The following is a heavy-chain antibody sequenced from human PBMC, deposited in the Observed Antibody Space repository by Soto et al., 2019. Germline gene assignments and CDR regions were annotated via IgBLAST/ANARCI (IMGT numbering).Heavy chain of an antibody. Sequence: ASVKVSCRASGYNCTSYYMHWVRQTPGQGLEWMGIINPSGGSTSYAQKFQGRVTMTRDTSTSTVYMELSSLRSEDTAVYYCARDAYLASEVPAAILREYYYYYGMDVWGQGSTVTVSS. CDR3: ARDAYLASEVPAAILREYYYYYGMDV. V-gene: IGHV1-46*01. CDR2: INPSGGST. J-gene: IGHJ6*02. D-gene: IGHD2-2*02. CDR1: GYNCTSYY.